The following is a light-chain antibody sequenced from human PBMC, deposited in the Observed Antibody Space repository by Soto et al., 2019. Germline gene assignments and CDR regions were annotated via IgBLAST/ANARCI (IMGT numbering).Light chain of an antibody. J-gene: IGKJ1*01. Sequence: DIQMTQSPSTLSASVGDRVTITCRASQSISGWLAWYQQKPGKAPKLLIYDASNLESGVPSRFSGSGSGTEFTLTISSLQPDDFATFYCQQYNSDWTFGQGTKV. CDR1: QSISGW. V-gene: IGKV1-5*01. CDR2: DAS. CDR3: QQYNSDWT.